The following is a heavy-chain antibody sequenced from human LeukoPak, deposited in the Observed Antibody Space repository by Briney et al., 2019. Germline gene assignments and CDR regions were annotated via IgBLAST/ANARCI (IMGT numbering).Heavy chain of an antibody. CDR1: GFTFSDYY. J-gene: IGHJ4*02. Sequence: GGSLRLSCAASGFTFSDYYMSWIRQAPGKGLEWVSVIYSGGSTYYADSVKGRFTISRDNSKNTLYLQMNSLRAEDTAVYYCARSSSCDYWGQGTLVTVSS. V-gene: IGHV3-53*01. CDR3: ARSSSCDY. CDR2: IYSGGST. D-gene: IGHD6-6*01.